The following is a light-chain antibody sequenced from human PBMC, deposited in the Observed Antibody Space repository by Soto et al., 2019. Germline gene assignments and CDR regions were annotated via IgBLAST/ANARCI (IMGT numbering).Light chain of an antibody. V-gene: IGLV1-44*01. CDR1: SSNIGNNA. CDR3: AVWGDKCDGPGV. CDR2: CHD. J-gene: IGLJ3*02. Sequence: QSVLTQPPSASGPPGQRVTISCSGSSSNIGNNAVDWYQQLPGTAPKLLIDCHDQRPSGVPARFSASRSGPSATLAISGLQPGDEGMYYCAVWGDKCDGPGVFGGGTKLTVL.